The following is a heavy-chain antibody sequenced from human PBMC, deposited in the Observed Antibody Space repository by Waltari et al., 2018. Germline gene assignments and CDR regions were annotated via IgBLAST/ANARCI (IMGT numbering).Heavy chain of an antibody. CDR3: AKDSDSSSWYRGYYYYYGMDV. CDR1: GFTFSSYG. Sequence: QVQLVESGGGVVQPGRSLRLSCAASGFTFSSYGMHWVRQAPGTGLEWVAVISYDGSNKYYADSVKGRFTISRDNSKNTLYLQMNSLRAEDTAVYYCAKDSDSSSWYRGYYYYYGMDVWGQGTTVTVSS. J-gene: IGHJ6*02. V-gene: IGHV3-30*18. CDR2: ISYDGSNK. D-gene: IGHD6-13*01.